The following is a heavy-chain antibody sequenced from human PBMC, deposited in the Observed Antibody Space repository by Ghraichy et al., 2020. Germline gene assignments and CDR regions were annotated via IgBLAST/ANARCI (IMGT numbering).Heavy chain of an antibody. Sequence: ASVKVSCKASGYTFTSYGISWELQAPGQGLEWMGWISAYNGNTNYAQKLQGRVTMTTDTSTSTAYMELRSLRSDDTAVYYCARTPYYYDSSGYYYVILNYFDYWGQGTLVTISS. CDR1: GYTFTSYG. J-gene: IGHJ4*02. CDR3: ARTPYYYDSSGYYYVILNYFDY. CDR2: ISAYNGNT. D-gene: IGHD3-22*01. V-gene: IGHV1-18*04.